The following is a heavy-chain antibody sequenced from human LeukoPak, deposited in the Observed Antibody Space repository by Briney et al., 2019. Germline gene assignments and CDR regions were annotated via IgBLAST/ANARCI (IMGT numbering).Heavy chain of an antibody. CDR2: INPNSGTT. V-gene: IGHV1-46*01. J-gene: IGHJ4*02. CDR1: GYTFTGYY. Sequence: ASVKVSCKASGYTFTGYYMHWVRQAPGQGLEWMAIINPNSGTTTYAQRFQGRVTMTRDTSTSTVYMELSSLRSDDTAVYYCARDEEWRSSSTEYWGQGTLVIVSS. D-gene: IGHD6-6*01. CDR3: ARDEEWRSSSTEY.